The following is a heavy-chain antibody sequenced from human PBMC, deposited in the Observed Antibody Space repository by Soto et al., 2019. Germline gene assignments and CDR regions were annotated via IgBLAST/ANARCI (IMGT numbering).Heavy chain of an antibody. Sequence: QVHLVQSGAEVKKPGASVKVSCQGSGYAFTTYGITWVRQAPGQGLEWMGWISAHNGNTNYAQKLQGRVTVTRDTSTSTAYMELRRLRYADTAVYYCARGRYGAYWGQGALVTVSS. D-gene: IGHD3-10*01. CDR2: ISAHNGNT. CDR3: ARGRYGAY. CDR1: GYAFTTYG. J-gene: IGHJ4*02. V-gene: IGHV1-18*01.